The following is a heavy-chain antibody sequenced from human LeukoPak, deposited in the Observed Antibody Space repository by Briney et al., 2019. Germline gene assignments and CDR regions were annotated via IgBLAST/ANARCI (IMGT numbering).Heavy chain of an antibody. CDR1: GFTFSSHS. J-gene: IGHJ4*02. CDR2: IDHSGST. D-gene: IGHD5-24*01. CDR3: ARVVSTYNLDY. V-gene: IGHV4-59*11. Sequence: PGGSLRLSCAASGFTFSSHSMNWVRQAPGKGLEWIGFIDHSGSTIYNPSLKSRVTISIDMSKNQFSLKLSSVTAADTAIYYCARVVSTYNLDYWGQGALVTVSS.